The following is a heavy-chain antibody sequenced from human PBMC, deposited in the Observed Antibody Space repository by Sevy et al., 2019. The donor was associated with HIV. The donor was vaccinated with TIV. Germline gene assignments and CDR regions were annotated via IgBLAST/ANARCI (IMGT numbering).Heavy chain of an antibody. CDR3: ARAPSGSQGQGQYIHH. CDR1: GYTFTNYH. V-gene: IGHV1-18*01. Sequence: ASVKVSCKASGYTFTNYHITWVRQAPGQGLEWMGWISAYNGNTNYAQRLQGRVTMTTDTSTSTAYMGLRSLRSDDTAVYYCARAPSGSQGQGQYIHHWGQGTLVTVSS. D-gene: IGHD1-26*01. J-gene: IGHJ1*01. CDR2: ISAYNGNT.